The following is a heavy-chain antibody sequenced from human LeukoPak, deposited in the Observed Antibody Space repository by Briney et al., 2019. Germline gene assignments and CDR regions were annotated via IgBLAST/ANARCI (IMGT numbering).Heavy chain of an antibody. D-gene: IGHD6-13*01. CDR3: ARLVQLVFPKRDYYYYMDV. CDR2: ISAYNGNT. J-gene: IGHJ6*03. CDR1: GYTFTSYG. V-gene: IGHV1-18*01. Sequence: ASVKVSCKASGYTFTSYGISWVRQAPGQGLEWMGWISAYNGNTNYAQKLQGRGTMTTDTSTSTAYMELRSLRSDDTAVYYCARLVQLVFPKRDYYYYMDVWGKGTTVTISS.